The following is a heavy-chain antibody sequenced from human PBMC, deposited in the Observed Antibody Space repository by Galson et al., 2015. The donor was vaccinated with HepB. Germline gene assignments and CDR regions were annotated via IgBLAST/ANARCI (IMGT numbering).Heavy chain of an antibody. J-gene: IGHJ6*03. CDR1: GYTFTSYG. CDR3: ARTHYCSGGSCYYGNYYYMDV. CDR2: ISAYNGNT. D-gene: IGHD2-15*01. Sequence: SVKVSCKASGYTFTSYGISWVRQAPGQGLEWMGWISAYNGNTNYAQKLQGRVTMTTDTSTSTAYMELRSLRSDDTAVYYCARTHYCSGGSCYYGNYYYMDVWGKGTTVTVSS. V-gene: IGHV1-18*01.